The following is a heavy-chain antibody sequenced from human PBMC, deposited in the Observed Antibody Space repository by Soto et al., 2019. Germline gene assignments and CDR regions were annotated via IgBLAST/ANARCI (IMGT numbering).Heavy chain of an antibody. D-gene: IGHD4-17*01. V-gene: IGHV1-18*01. J-gene: IGHJ4*02. CDR3: AREESHDYGDRKFDY. Sequence: ASVKVSCKASGYTFTSYGISWVRQAPGQGLEWMGWISAYNGNTNYAQKLQGRVTMTTDTSTSTAYMEPRSLRSDDTAVYYCAREESHDYGDRKFDYWGQGTLVTVSS. CDR1: GYTFTSYG. CDR2: ISAYNGNT.